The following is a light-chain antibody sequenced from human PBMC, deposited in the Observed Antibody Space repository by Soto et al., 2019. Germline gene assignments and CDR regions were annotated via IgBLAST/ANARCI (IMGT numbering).Light chain of an antibody. CDR2: DAS. CDR1: QDISNY. Sequence: DIQMTQSPPSLSASVGDRVTITCQASQDISNYLNWYQQKPGKAPKLLIYDASNLETGVPSRFSGSGYGTDFTITIRSLQPEDIATYYSQQYDNLPLTFGGRTKIEIK. CDR3: QQYDNLPLT. V-gene: IGKV1-33*01. J-gene: IGKJ4*01.